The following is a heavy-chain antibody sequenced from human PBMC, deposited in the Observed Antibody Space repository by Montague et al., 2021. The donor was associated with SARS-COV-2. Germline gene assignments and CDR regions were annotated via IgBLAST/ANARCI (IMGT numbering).Heavy chain of an antibody. V-gene: IGHV6-1*01. J-gene: IGHJ3*02. D-gene: IGHD3-9*01. CDR1: GDSVSSKSVA. CDR2: TYYRSKWDS. CDR3: ASSGITLTGLDAFDI. Sequence: CAISGDSVSSKSVAWNWIRQSPSRGLEWLGRTYYRSKWDSDYAESVKRRLVITPDTSKNQVSLQLNSVIPEDTAGYFCASSGITLTGLDAFDIWGQGTMVTVSS.